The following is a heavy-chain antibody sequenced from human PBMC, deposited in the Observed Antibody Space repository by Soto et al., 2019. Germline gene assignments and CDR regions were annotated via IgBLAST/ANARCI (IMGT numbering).Heavy chain of an antibody. CDR2: ISGSGGST. D-gene: IGHD6-25*01. V-gene: IGHV3-23*01. CDR1: GFTFSSYA. Sequence: GSLRLSCAASGFTFSSYAMSWVRQAPGKGLEWVSAISGSGGSTYYADSVKGRFTISRDNSKNTLYLQTNSLRADATAVYYCEKLGSGDRALDKDYWGQGTGVTVSS. J-gene: IGHJ4*02. CDR3: EKLGSGDRALDKDY.